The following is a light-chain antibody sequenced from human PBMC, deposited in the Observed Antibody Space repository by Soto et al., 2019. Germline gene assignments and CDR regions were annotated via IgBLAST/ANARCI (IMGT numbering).Light chain of an antibody. CDR3: QSYDSSLNGVV. CDR2: GNN. V-gene: IGLV1-40*01. Sequence: QSVLTQPPSVSGAPGQRVTISCTGSSSNIGAGYDVHWYQQLPGTAPKLLIYGNNNRPSGVPDRFSVSKSGTSASLAINGLQAEDEADYYCQSYDSSLNGVVFGGGTKLTVL. J-gene: IGLJ2*01. CDR1: SSNIGAGYD.